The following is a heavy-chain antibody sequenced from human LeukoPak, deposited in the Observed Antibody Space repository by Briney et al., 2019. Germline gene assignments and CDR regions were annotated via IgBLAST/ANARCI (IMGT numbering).Heavy chain of an antibody. CDR1: GFTFSSYE. D-gene: IGHD3-22*01. J-gene: IGHJ4*02. CDR3: ARDPLRITVTQTDY. Sequence: GGSLRLSCVASGFTFSSYEMNWVRQAPGKGLEWVSYISDGGSSIKYSDSVKGRFTISRDNAKNSLYLQMNSLRVEDTAVYYCARDPLRITVTQTDYWGQGTLVTVSS. V-gene: IGHV3-48*03. CDR2: ISDGGSSI.